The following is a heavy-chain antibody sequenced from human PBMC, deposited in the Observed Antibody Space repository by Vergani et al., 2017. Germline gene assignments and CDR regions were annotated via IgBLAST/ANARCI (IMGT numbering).Heavy chain of an antibody. Sequence: QVQLVESGGGVVQPGRSLRLSCAASGFTFSSYAMHWVCQAPGKGLEWVAVISYDGSNKYYADSVKGRFTISTDNSKNTLYLQMNSRRAEDTAVYYCARGPISRVRFLEWLLIYWGQGTLVTVSS. CDR1: GFTFSSYA. CDR3: ARGPISRVRFLEWLLIY. V-gene: IGHV3-30-3*01. CDR2: ISYDGSNK. J-gene: IGHJ4*02. D-gene: IGHD3-3*01.